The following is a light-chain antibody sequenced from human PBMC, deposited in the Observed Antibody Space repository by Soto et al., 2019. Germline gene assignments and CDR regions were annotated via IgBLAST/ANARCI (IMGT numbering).Light chain of an antibody. CDR1: QSVTSNY. Sequence: EIVLTQSPGTLSLSPGERATLSCRASQSVTSNYLAWYQQKPGQTPSLLIYSASTRATGIPDRFSGSGSGTDFSLTISSLEPEDFAVYYCQQSGDSPPWTFGQGTKVEIK. V-gene: IGKV3-20*01. CDR2: SAS. J-gene: IGKJ1*01. CDR3: QQSGDSPPWT.